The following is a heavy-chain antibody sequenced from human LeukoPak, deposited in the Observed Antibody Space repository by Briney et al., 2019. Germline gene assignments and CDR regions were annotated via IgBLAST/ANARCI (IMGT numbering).Heavy chain of an antibody. CDR3: ARHGGYSYGYPPYYYYGMDV. Sequence: SETLSLTCTVSGGSISSYYWRWIRQPPGKGLEWIGYIYYSGSTNYNPSLKSRVTISVDTSKNQFSLKLSSVTAADTAVYYCARHGGYSYGYPPYYYYGMDVWGQGTTVTVSS. CDR2: IYYSGST. CDR1: GGSISSYY. D-gene: IGHD5-18*01. J-gene: IGHJ6*02. V-gene: IGHV4-59*08.